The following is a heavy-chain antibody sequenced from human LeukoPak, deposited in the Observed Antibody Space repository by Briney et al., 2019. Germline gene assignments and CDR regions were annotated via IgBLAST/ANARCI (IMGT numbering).Heavy chain of an antibody. CDR2: IGGSGGST. D-gene: IGHD3-9*01. V-gene: IGHV3-23*01. J-gene: IGHJ4*02. CDR1: GFTFSSYA. CDR3: AKDRPDILTGSQFDY. Sequence: GASLRLSCAASGFTFSSYAMSWVRQAPGKGLEWVSAIGGSGGSTYYADSVKGRFTISRDNSKNTLYLQMNSLRAEDTAVYYCAKDRPDILTGSQFDYWGQGTLVTVSS.